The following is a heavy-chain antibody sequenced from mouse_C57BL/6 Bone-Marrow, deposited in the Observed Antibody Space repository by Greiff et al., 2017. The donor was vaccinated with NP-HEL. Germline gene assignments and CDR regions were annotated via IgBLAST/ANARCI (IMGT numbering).Heavy chain of an antibody. J-gene: IGHJ3*01. CDR1: GFTFSDYG. CDR3: ARPNWAWFAY. CDR2: ISSGSSTI. D-gene: IGHD4-1*01. Sequence: EVKLMESGGGLVKPGGSLKLSCAASGFTFSDYGLHWVRQAPEKGLAWVAYISSGSSTIYYADTVKGRFPIARDNAKNTLFLQMTSLRSEDTAMYYCARPNWAWFAYWGQGTLVTVSA. V-gene: IGHV5-17*01.